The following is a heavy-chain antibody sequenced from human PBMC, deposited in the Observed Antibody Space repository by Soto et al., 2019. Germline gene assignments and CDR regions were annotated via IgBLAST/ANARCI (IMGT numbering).Heavy chain of an antibody. CDR2: IIPVFGTA. V-gene: IGHV1-69*06. Sequence: QVQLVQSGAEVKKPGSSVKVSCKASGGTFSSSAISWVRQAPGQGLEWMGAIIPVFGTAHYAQKFQGRVTMTADKPTSTAYMELSRRRSDDTAVYYCARERSERGKDVWGQGTTVTVSS. J-gene: IGHJ6*02. CDR1: GGTFSSSA. CDR3: ARERSERGKDV.